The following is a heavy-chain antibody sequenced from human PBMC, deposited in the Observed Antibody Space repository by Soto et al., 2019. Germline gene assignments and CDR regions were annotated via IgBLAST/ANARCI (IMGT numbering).Heavy chain of an antibody. V-gene: IGHV4-59*01. D-gene: IGHD2-8*01. CDR2: FYHSGTT. J-gene: IGHJ4*02. Sequence: TLSLTCTVSGDSIKNYFWSWVRQPPGKGLEWIGHFYHSGTTNYSPALKSRVTISIDQSKNQFSLRLNSVTAADTAVYFCARDPGYCTNGVCPIFDFWGQGIPVTVSS. CDR1: GDSIKNYF. CDR3: ARDPGYCTNGVCPIFDF.